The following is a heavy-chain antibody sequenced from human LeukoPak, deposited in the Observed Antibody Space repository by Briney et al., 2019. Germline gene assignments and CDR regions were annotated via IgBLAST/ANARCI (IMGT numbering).Heavy chain of an antibody. J-gene: IGHJ3*02. V-gene: IGHV4-39*07. Sequence: SETLSLTCTVSGGSISSSSYYWGWIRQPPGKGLEWIGSIYYSGSTYYNPSLKSRVTISVDTSKNQFSLKLSSVTAADTAVYYCASIRPRYYGAFDIWGQGTMVTVSS. CDR1: GGSISSSSYY. CDR3: ASIRPRYYGAFDI. D-gene: IGHD4-17*01. CDR2: IYYSGST.